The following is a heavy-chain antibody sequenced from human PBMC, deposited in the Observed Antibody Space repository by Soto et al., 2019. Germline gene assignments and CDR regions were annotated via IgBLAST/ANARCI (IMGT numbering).Heavy chain of an antibody. J-gene: IGHJ6*02. CDR2: IYESGST. CDR3: ARAHYGDYGYGXDV. CDR1: GGSTSRGGYS. Sequence: SETLSLTCAVSGGSTSRGGYSWSWIRQPPGKGLEWIGYIYESGSTYYNPSLKSRVTISVDRSKNQFSLKLSSVTAADTAVYYCARAHYGDYGYGXDVWGQGTTVTVSS. D-gene: IGHD4-17*01. V-gene: IGHV4-30-2*01.